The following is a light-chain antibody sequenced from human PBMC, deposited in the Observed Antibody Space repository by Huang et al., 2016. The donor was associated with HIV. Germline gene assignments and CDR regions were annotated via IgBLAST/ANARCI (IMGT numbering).Light chain of an antibody. V-gene: IGKV1-39*01. CDR2: ATS. CDR3: QQSRTLPRT. CDR1: ENIVYS. Sequence: DIQLTQSPSSLSASVGDVITITCRASENIVYSLSWFLQRPGHAPKALIYATSRLHAGVPSKVSGTGSGTNFTLSINGVGPEDLGTYYCQQSRTLPRTYGGGTKVDI. J-gene: IGKJ4*01.